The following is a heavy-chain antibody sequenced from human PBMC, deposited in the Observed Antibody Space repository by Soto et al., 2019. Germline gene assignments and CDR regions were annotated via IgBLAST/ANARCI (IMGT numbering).Heavy chain of an antibody. D-gene: IGHD6-13*01. CDR1: GFTFSSYA. CDR2: ISGSGGST. J-gene: IGHJ6*03. CDR3: AKGLIAAAPPYYYYYYMDV. V-gene: IGHV3-23*01. Sequence: GGSLRLSCAASGFTFSSYAMSWVRQAPGKGLEWVSAISGSGGSTYYADSVKGRFTISRDNSKNTLYLQMNSLRAEDTAVYYCAKGLIAAAPPYYYYYYMDVWGKGTTVTVSS.